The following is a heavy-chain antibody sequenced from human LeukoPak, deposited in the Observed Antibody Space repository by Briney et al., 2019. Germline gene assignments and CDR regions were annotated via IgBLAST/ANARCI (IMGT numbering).Heavy chain of an antibody. CDR1: GGSISSYY. J-gene: IGHJ5*02. CDR3: ARDSSGWYGVLNWFDP. Sequence: SETLSLTCTVSGGSISSYYWSWIRQPAGKGLEWIGRIYTSGSTNYNPSLKSRVTMSVDTSKNQFSLELSSVTAADTAVYYCARDSSGWYGVLNWFDPWGQGTLVTVSS. D-gene: IGHD6-19*01. CDR2: IYTSGST. V-gene: IGHV4-4*07.